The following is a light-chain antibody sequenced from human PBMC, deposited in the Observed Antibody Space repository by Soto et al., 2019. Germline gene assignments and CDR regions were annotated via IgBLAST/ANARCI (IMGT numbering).Light chain of an antibody. Sequence: DIQMTQSPSTLSASVGDRVTITCRASQSISSWLAWYQQKPGKASKLLIYDASSLESGVPSRFSGSGSGTEFPLAISSLRPDDFATYSCQQYNSYSPPYTFGQGTKLEIK. CDR3: QQYNSYSPPYT. V-gene: IGKV1-5*01. CDR2: DAS. J-gene: IGKJ2*01. CDR1: QSISSW.